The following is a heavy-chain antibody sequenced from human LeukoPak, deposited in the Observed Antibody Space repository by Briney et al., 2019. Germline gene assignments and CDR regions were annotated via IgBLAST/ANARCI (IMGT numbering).Heavy chain of an antibody. CDR3: ARVGGSGWPTPYFDY. CDR1: GGSISSGSYY. V-gene: IGHV4-61*02. J-gene: IGHJ4*02. Sequence: PSETLSLTCTVSGGSISSGSYYWSWIRQPAGKGLEWIGRVYSSGTTYYNPSLKSRVTISVDTSKNQFSLKLSSVTAADTAVYYCARVGGSGWPTPYFDYWGQGTLVTVSS. D-gene: IGHD6-19*01. CDR2: VYSSGTT.